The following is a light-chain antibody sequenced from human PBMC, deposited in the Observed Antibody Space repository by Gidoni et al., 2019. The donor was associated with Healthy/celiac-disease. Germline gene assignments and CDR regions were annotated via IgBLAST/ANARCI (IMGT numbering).Light chain of an antibody. CDR1: QSVSSSY. V-gene: IGKV3-20*01. Sequence: ILFTQSPGTLSLSPGERATLSCRASQSVSSSYLAWYQQKPGQAPRLLIYGASSRATGIPERFSGSGSGTDFTLTISRLEPEDFAVYYCQQYGSSPGSFGQGTKLEIK. CDR3: QQYGSSPGS. CDR2: GAS. J-gene: IGKJ2*04.